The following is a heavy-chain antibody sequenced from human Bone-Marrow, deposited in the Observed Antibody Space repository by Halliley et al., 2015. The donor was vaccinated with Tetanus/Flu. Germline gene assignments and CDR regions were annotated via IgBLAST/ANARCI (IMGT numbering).Heavy chain of an antibody. Sequence: GFIRSNSYGATTEYAASVKGRFTISRDDSKSIAYLQMNSLKTEDTAVYYCTRDPYDSSGHFDYWGQGTLVPVSS. D-gene: IGHD3-22*01. J-gene: IGHJ4*02. CDR3: TRDPYDSSGHFDY. CDR2: IRSNSYGATT. V-gene: IGHV3-49*02.